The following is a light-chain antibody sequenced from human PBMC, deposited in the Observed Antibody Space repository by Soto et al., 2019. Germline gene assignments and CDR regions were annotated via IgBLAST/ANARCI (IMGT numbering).Light chain of an antibody. CDR2: AAS. V-gene: IGKV1-39*01. CDR3: QQSYSTPRT. J-gene: IGKJ1*01. CDR1: QSISSY. Sequence: DIQMTQSPSSLSASVGDRVTITCRASQSISSYLNWYQQKPGKAPKRLIYAASSLQSGVPSRFSGSGSGTEFTLTISSLQPEDFATYYCQQSYSTPRTFGQGTQVEIK.